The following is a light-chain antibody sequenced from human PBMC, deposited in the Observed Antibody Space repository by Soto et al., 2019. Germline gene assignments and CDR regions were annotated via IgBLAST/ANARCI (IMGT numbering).Light chain of an antibody. J-gene: IGKJ1*01. CDR1: QSVSSSY. CDR3: QQYGTSPWT. Sequence: EIVLTQSPGTLSLSPGERATLSCRASQSVSSSYLAWYQQEPGQAPRLLIDGASSRATGIPDRFSGSGSGTDFTLTISRLEPEDFAVYYCQQYGTSPWTFGQGPKVDIK. V-gene: IGKV3-20*01. CDR2: GAS.